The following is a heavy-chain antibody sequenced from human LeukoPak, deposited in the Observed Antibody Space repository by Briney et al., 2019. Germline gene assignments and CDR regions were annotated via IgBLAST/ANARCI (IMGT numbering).Heavy chain of an antibody. J-gene: IGHJ4*02. D-gene: IGHD3-10*01. CDR3: ARGWHYGSGDAD. Sequence: GGSLRLSCAASGFTVSSNYVSWVRQAPGKGLEWVSVIYSGGSTYYADSVKGRFTISRDNSKNTLYLQMNSLRAEDTAVYYCARGWHYGSGDADWSQGTLVTVSS. CDR1: GFTVSSNY. CDR2: IYSGGST. V-gene: IGHV3-53*01.